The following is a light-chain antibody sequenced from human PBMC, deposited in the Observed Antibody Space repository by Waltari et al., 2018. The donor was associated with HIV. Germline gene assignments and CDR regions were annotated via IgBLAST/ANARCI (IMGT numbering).Light chain of an antibody. CDR3: QVWDTTTV. J-gene: IGLJ2*01. Sequence: SYELTQPLSVSVALGQTARITCGGKNIGYKSVHWYQQKTGQAPVLVIYNDKYRPSGIPGRFSGSKSGNMATLTITGAQAGDEADDFCQVWDTTTVFGGGTNLTVL. CDR1: NIGYKS. V-gene: IGLV3-9*02. CDR2: NDK.